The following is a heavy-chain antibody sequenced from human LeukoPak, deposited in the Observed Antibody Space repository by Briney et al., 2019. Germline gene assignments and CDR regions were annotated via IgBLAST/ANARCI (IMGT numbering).Heavy chain of an antibody. CDR1: GYSISSGYY. D-gene: IGHD3-22*01. Sequence: PSETLSLTCAVYGYSISSGYYWGWIRQPPGKGLEWIGSIYHSGSTYYNPSLKSRVTISVDTSKNQFSLKLSSVTAADTAVYYCARHGIHGSSGRGWFDPWGQGTLVTVSS. CDR2: IYHSGST. CDR3: ARHGIHGSSGRGWFDP. J-gene: IGHJ5*02. V-gene: IGHV4-38-2*01.